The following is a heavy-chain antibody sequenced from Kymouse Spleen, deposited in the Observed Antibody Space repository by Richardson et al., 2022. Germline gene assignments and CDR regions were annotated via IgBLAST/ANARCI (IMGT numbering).Heavy chain of an antibody. CDR2: IKQDGSEK. CDR3: ARAYYDILTGYWEYFQH. J-gene: IGHJ1*01. D-gene: IGHD3-9*01. Sequence: EVQLVESGGGLVQPGGSLRLSCAASGFTFSSYWMSWVRQAPGKGLEWVANIKQDGSEKYYVDSVKGRFTISRDNAKNSLYLQMNSLRAEDTAVYYCARAYYDILTGYWEYFQHWGQGTLVTVSS. V-gene: IGHV3-7*01. CDR1: GFTFSSYW.